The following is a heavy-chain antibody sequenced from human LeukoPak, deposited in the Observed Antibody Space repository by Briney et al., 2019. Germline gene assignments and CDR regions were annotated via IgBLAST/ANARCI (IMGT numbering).Heavy chain of an antibody. V-gene: IGHV1-69*05. CDR1: GGTFSSYA. CDR2: IIPIFGPA. J-gene: IGHJ5*02. CDR3: ARSRGSVGNWFDP. Sequence: ASVKVSCKASGGTFSSYAISWVRQAPGQGLEWMGRIIPIFGPANYAQKFQGRVTITTDESTSTAYMELSSLRSEDTAVYYCARSRGSVGNWFDPWGQGTLVTVSS. D-gene: IGHD1-26*01.